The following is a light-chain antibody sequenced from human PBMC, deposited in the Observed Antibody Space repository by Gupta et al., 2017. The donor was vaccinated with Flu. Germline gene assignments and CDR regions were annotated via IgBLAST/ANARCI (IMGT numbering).Light chain of an antibody. Sequence: QSVLPQPPSASGTPGQWFTISCSGSSSNIGSTTVNWYQQLPGTAPKLLMYSNSQRPSGVPARFSGSKSGTSASLAISGLQSEDEADYYCAAWDDSLNAWVFGGGTKLTVL. CDR2: SNS. V-gene: IGLV1-44*01. CDR1: SSNIGSTT. CDR3: AAWDDSLNAWV. J-gene: IGLJ3*02.